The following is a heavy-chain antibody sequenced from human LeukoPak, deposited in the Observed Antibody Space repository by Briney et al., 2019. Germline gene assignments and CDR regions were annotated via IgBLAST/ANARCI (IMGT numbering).Heavy chain of an antibody. CDR3: GKGWRSSLGNWFHP. V-gene: IGHV1-8*01. J-gene: IGHJ5*02. CDR2: MNPNSGNT. Sequence: ASVKVSCKASGYTFTSYDINWVRQATGQGLEWMGWMNPNSGNTGYAQKFQGRVTMTRNTSISTAYMGLTSLRSEYTAVYYCGKGWRSSLGNWFHPWGQGTLVTVSS. CDR1: GYTFTSYD. D-gene: IGHD6-13*01.